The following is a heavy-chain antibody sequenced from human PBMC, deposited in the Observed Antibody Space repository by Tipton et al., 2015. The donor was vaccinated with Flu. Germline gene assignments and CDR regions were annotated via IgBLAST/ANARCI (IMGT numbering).Heavy chain of an antibody. J-gene: IGHJ4*02. CDR1: GYPINSGYF. Sequence: TLSLTCAVSGYPINSGYFWGWIRQPPGKGLEWIGSMSHSGRTYYNPSLKSRVTISADTWKTQFSLKLSSVTAADTAVYYCARLAYYYGSGTSDYWGQGTLVTVSS. D-gene: IGHD3-10*01. CDR3: ARLAYYYGSGTSDY. CDR2: MSHSGRT. V-gene: IGHV4-38-2*01.